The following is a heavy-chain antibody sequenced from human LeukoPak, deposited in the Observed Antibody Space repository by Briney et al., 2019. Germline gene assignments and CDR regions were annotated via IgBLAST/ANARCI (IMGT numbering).Heavy chain of an antibody. CDR2: IIPIFGTA. D-gene: IGHD2-2*01. CDR1: GGTFSSYA. Sequence: SVKVFCKASGGTFSSYAISWVRQAPGQGLEWMGGIIPIFGTANCAQKFQGRVTITADKSTSTAYMELSSLRSEDTAVYCCARSTSLGYWFDPWGQGTLVTVSS. CDR3: ARSTSLGYWFDP. V-gene: IGHV1-69*06. J-gene: IGHJ5*02.